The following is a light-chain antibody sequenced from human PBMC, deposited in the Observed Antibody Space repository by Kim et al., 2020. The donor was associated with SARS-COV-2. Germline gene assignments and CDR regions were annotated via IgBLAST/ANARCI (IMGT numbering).Light chain of an antibody. CDR2: DAS. Sequence: SGAPGERATHSCVAIQSVSSTLVLYQQKPGQAPSRLISDASTRVTGILARFSGSGSGTEFTLTITSLQSEDCAVYYCQQYNNWLYTFGQGTKLEI. J-gene: IGKJ2*01. V-gene: IGKV3-15*01. CDR1: QSVSST. CDR3: QQYNNWLYT.